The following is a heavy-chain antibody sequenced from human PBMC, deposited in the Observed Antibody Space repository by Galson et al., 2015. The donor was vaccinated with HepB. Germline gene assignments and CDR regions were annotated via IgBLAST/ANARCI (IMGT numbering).Heavy chain of an antibody. J-gene: IGHJ4*02. CDR2: ISGSGGST. V-gene: IGHV3-23*01. D-gene: IGHD3-16*02. CDR1: GFTFSSYA. CDR3: AGHYVWGTYRSADLRY. Sequence: SLRLSCAASGFTFSSYAMSWVRQAPGKGLEWVSTISGSGGSTYYADSVKGRFTISRDNSKNTLYLQMNSLRAGDTAVYYCAGHYVWGTYRSADLRYWGQGTLVTVSS.